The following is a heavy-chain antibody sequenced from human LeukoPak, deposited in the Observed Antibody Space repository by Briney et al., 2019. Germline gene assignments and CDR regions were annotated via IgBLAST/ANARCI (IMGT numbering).Heavy chain of an antibody. Sequence: ASVKVSCKASGGTFSSYAISWVRQAPGQGLEWMGRIIPILGIANYAQKFQGRVTITADKSTSTAYMELSSLRSEDTAVFYCARDSSGGRPVYWGQGTLVTVSS. CDR2: IIPILGIA. CDR1: GGTFSSYA. CDR3: ARDSSGGRPVY. J-gene: IGHJ4*02. V-gene: IGHV1-69*04. D-gene: IGHD2-15*01.